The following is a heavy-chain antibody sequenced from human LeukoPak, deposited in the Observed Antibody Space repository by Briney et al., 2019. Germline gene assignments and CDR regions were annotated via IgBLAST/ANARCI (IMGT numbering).Heavy chain of an antibody. V-gene: IGHV3-49*04. CDR2: IRRKVHGGTT. D-gene: IGHD3-22*01. Sequence: GGSLRLSCTASGFTFGDYAMRWVRQAPGKGLEWVSFIRRKVHGGTTEYAASVKGRFSSSRDDSKSIAYLQMNSLKTEDTAVYFCTRVTYYYDNSGYFHFDSWGQGTLVTVSS. J-gene: IGHJ4*02. CDR3: TRVTYYYDNSGYFHFDS. CDR1: GFTFGDYA.